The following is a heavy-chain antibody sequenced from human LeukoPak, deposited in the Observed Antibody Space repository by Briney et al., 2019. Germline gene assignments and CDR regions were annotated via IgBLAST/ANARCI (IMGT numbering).Heavy chain of an antibody. Sequence: GGSLRLSCAASGFTFSSYSMNWVRPAPGKGLEWVSYISSSSSTIYYADSVKGRFTISRDNAKNSLYLQMNSLRAEDTAVYYCARVYSSGWYEPDYWGQGTLVTVSS. D-gene: IGHD6-19*01. J-gene: IGHJ4*02. CDR3: ARVYSSGWYEPDY. CDR1: GFTFSSYS. CDR2: ISSSSSTI. V-gene: IGHV3-48*01.